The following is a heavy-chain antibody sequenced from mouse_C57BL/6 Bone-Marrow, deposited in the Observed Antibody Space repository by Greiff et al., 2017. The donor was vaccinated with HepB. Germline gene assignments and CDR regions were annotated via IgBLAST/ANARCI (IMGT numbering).Heavy chain of an antibody. Sequence: VQLQQPGAELVMPGASVKLSCKASGYTFTSYWMHWVKQRPGQGLEWIGEIDPSDSYTNYNQKFKGKSTLTVDKSSSTAYMQLSSLTSEDSAVYYCAREGHDYDGGDWYFDVWGTGTTVTVSS. D-gene: IGHD2-4*01. CDR3: AREGHDYDGGDWYFDV. CDR1: GYTFTSYW. CDR2: IDPSDSYT. V-gene: IGHV1-69*01. J-gene: IGHJ1*03.